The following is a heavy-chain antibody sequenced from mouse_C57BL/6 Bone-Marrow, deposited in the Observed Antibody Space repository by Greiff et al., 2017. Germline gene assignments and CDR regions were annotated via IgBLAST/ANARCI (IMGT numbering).Heavy chain of an antibody. D-gene: IGHD2-4*01. J-gene: IGHJ2*01. Sequence: QVQLQQSGPGLVQPSQSLSITCTVSGFSLTSYGVHWVRQSPGKGLEWLGVIWRGGSTDFNAAFMSRLSITKDNSKSQIFSKMNSLQADDTAIYYCAKNSPYDYFFDYWGQGTTLTVSS. CDR3: AKNSPYDYFFDY. CDR1: GFSLTSYG. V-gene: IGHV2-5*01. CDR2: IWRGGST.